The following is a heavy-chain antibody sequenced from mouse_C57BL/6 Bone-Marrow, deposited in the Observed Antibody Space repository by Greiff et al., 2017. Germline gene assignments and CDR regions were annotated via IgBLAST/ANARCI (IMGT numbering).Heavy chain of an antibody. J-gene: IGHJ2*01. D-gene: IGHD1-1*01. CDR1: GYSFTGYY. CDR2: INPSTGGT. V-gene: IGHV1-43*01. CDR3: AREGLTTVVYFDY. Sequence: VQLQQSGPELVKPGASVKISCKASGYSFTGYYMHWVKQSSEKSLEWIGEINPSTGGTSYNQKFKGKATLTVDKSSSTAYVQLKSLTSEDSAVYYCAREGLTTVVYFDYWGQGTTLTVSS.